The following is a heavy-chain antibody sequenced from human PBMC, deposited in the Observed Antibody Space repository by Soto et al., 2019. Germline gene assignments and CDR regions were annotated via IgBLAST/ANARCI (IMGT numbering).Heavy chain of an antibody. CDR2: ITYSGNT. CDR1: GDTVKNSEDN. D-gene: IGHD1-26*01. Sequence: PSESLALTCAASGDTVKNSEDNWTWIRQPPGKCLEYIGYITYSGNTFYTASLKSRIQMSVDTSKNQFSLRLTSVTAADTAVYYCARDRPHLHESTCRIDSWGQGMLVTVSS. J-gene: IGHJ4*02. V-gene: IGHV4-30-4*01. CDR3: ARDRPHLHESTCRIDS.